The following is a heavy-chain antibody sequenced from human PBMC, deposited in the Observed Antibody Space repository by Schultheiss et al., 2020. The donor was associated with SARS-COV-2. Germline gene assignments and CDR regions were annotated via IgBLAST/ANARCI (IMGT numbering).Heavy chain of an antibody. CDR3: AKDTPSALDSSTLIDY. J-gene: IGHJ4*02. CDR1: GFTFDDYA. V-gene: IGHV3-23*01. CDR2: ISGSGGST. D-gene: IGHD6-13*01. Sequence: GGSLRLSCTASGFTFDDYAIHWVRQAPGKGLEWVSAISGSGGSTYYADSVKGRFTISRDNSKNTLYLQMNSLRAEDTAVYYCAKDTPSALDSSTLIDYWGQGTLVTVSS.